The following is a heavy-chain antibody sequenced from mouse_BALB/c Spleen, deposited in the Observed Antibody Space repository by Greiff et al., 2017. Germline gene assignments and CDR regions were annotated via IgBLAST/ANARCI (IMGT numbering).Heavy chain of an antibody. CDR3: ARGGITTVYAMDY. CDR1: GYAFTNYL. Sequence: VQLQQSGAELVRPGTSVKVSCKASGYAFTNYLIEWVKQRPGQGLEWIGVINPGSGGTNYNEKFKGKATLTADKSSSTAYMQLSSLTSDDSAVYFCARGGITTVYAMDYWGQGTSVTVSS. J-gene: IGHJ4*01. CDR2: INPGSGGT. V-gene: IGHV1-54*01. D-gene: IGHD2-4*01.